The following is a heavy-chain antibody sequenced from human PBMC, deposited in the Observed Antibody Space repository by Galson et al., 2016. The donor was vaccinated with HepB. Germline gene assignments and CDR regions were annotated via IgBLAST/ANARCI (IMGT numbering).Heavy chain of an antibody. D-gene: IGHD2-2*01. CDR2: ISYDGTNK. Sequence: SLRLSCAASGFTFNTYAIHWVRQAPGKGLEWVAVISYDGTNKYYANSVRGRFTISRDNSKNTLYLQMDSLRPEDTALYYCARARQKYQLLRVYAMDVWGQGTTVTVSS. V-gene: IGHV3-30-3*01. CDR3: ARARQKYQLLRVYAMDV. J-gene: IGHJ6*02. CDR1: GFTFNTYA.